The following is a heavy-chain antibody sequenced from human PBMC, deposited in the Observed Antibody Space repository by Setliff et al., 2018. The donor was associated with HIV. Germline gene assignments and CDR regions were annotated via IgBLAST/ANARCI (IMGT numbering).Heavy chain of an antibody. V-gene: IGHV4-34*01. CDR3: ARESPSSSWFYFDF. J-gene: IGHJ4*02. CDR2: INHRGST. Sequence: SETLSLTCAVYGGSFSDYFWTWIRQSPGKGLEWIGEINHRGSTNYNPSLKSRVTVSVDTSKNQFSLKLGSVTAADTAVYYCARESPSSSWFYFDFWGQGTLVTVSS. CDR1: GGSFSDYF. D-gene: IGHD6-13*01.